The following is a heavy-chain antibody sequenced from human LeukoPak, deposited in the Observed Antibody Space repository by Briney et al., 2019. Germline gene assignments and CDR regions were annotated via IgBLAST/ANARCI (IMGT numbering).Heavy chain of an antibody. CDR3: VSNSSSSPWFDP. CDR1: GGSISSYTNY. D-gene: IGHD6-6*01. J-gene: IGHJ5*02. V-gene: IGHV4-39*02. CDR2: VYYTGGT. Sequence: SETLSLTCTVSGGSISSYTNYWGWLRQPPGQGLEWIATVYYTGGTYYNPSLKSRVTISIDTSRNHFSLKLTSVIAADTAMYYCVSNSSSSPWFDPWGQGTLVTVSS.